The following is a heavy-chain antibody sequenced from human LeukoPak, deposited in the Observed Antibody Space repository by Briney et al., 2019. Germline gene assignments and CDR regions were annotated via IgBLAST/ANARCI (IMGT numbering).Heavy chain of an antibody. Sequence: GESLKISCQVSGYSFTNYWIGWVRQMPGKGLEWMGIIYPGDSDTRYSPSFQGQVTISADKSISTAYLQWSSLKASDTAMYYCARPTYYYDSSGYPADAFDIWGQGTMVTVSS. J-gene: IGHJ3*02. CDR1: GYSFTNYW. CDR2: IYPGDSDT. D-gene: IGHD3-22*01. V-gene: IGHV5-51*01. CDR3: ARPTYYYDSSGYPADAFDI.